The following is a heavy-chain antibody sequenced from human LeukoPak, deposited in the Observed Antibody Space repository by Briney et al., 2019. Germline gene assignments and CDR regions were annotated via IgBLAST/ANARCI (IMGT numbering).Heavy chain of an antibody. CDR3: ARHRRRSGDYWGPSDF. CDR1: GGSCDGYF. J-gene: IGHJ4*02. V-gene: IGHV4-34*01. Sequence: SETLSLTCAVYGGSCDGYFCSWIRQPPGEGVEWIGEINPSGSPNYNPSLTRRVRASVDASKNKCSLRLSSVTAADTAVYYCARHRRRSGDYWGPSDFWGQGTLVTVSS. D-gene: IGHD3-3*01. CDR2: INPSGSP.